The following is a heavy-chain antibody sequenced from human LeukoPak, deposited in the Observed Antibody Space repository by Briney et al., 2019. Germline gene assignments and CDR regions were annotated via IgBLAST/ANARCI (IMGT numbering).Heavy chain of an antibody. V-gene: IGHV4-34*01. CDR1: GGSFSGYY. CDR3: ARAGYIAVAGTEDDY. D-gene: IGHD6-19*01. CDR2: INHSGST. J-gene: IGHJ4*02. Sequence: SETLSLTCAVYGGSFSGYYWSWIRQPPGKGLEWIGEINHSGSTNYNPSLKSRVTISVDTSKDQFSPKLSSVTAADTAVYYCARAGYIAVAGTEDDYWGQGTLVTVSS.